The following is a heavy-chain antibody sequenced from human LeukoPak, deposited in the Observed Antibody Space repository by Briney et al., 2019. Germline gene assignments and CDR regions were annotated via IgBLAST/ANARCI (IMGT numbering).Heavy chain of an antibody. CDR2: IRFDGSNK. V-gene: IGHV3-30*02. CDR1: AFTFSTYG. D-gene: IGHD5-18*01. CDR3: AKDNSYGVGYFDY. Sequence: GGSLRLSCAASAFTFSTYGMHWVRQAPGKGLEWVAFIRFDGSNKYYADSVKGRFTISRDNSKNTLYLQMNSLRAEDTAVYYCAKDNSYGVGYFDYWGQGTLVTVSS. J-gene: IGHJ4*02.